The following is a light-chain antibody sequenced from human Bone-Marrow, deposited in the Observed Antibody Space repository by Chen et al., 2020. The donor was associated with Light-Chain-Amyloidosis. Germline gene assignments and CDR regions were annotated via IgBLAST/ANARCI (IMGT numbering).Light chain of an antibody. CDR2: NAS. V-gene: IGKV1-5*03. CDR1: HTIDKW. J-gene: IGKJ2*01. Sequence: DIQMTQSPSTLSASVGDRVTITCRASHTIDKWLAWYQQKPGKAPNLLIYNASTLESGVPSRFSGSGFGTEFTLTIDSLQPDDFATYYCQQYNSYSYTFGQGTKLELK. CDR3: QQYNSYSYT.